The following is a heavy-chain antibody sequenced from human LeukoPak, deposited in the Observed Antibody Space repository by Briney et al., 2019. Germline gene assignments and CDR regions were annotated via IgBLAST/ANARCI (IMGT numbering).Heavy chain of an antibody. V-gene: IGHV1-46*01. Sequence: ASVKVSCKASGYIFTSYYIHWVRQAPGQGLEWMGVINVAGGGTSYAQKFQGRVTMTRDTSTSTAYMELSRLRSDDTAVYYCARDYGSGANWFDPWGQGTLVTVSS. CDR2: INVAGGGT. CDR3: ARDYGSGANWFDP. J-gene: IGHJ5*02. D-gene: IGHD3-10*01. CDR1: GYIFTSYY.